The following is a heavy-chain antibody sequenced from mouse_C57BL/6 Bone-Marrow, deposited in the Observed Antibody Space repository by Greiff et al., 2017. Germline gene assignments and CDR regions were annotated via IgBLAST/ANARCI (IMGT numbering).Heavy chain of an antibody. Sequence: QVQLKEPGAELMKPGASVKMSCKASGYTFTSYTMHWVKQRPGQGLEWIGYINPSSGYTKYNQKFKDKATLTADKSSSTAYMQLSSLTSEDSAVYYWARPIYYDSYYFDYWGQGTTLTVSS. J-gene: IGHJ2*01. CDR1: GYTFTSYT. CDR3: ARPIYYDSYYFDY. CDR2: INPSSGYT. D-gene: IGHD2-4*01. V-gene: IGHV1-4*01.